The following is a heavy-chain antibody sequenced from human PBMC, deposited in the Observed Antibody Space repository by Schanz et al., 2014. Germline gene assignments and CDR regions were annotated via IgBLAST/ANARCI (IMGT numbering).Heavy chain of an antibody. D-gene: IGHD3-9*01. Sequence: DVQLVESGGGLVQPGKSLRLSCAASGFTFDEFAMHWVRQSPGKGLEWVSGISWNSASIGYADSVKGRFTISRDNAKNSLYLQMNSLTVDDTALYYCAKAADWPVTRFDPWGQGTLVTVSS. CDR3: AKAADWPVTRFDP. CDR1: GFTFDEFA. CDR2: ISWNSASI. V-gene: IGHV3-9*01. J-gene: IGHJ5*02.